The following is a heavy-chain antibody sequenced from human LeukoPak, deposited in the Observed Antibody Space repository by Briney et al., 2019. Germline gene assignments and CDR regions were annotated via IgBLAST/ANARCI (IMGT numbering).Heavy chain of an antibody. CDR3: ARAIGYCSGDSCYEGDWFAL. V-gene: IGHV1-69*01. CDR2: IIPIFGTA. J-gene: IGHJ5*02. CDR1: GGTFSSYA. Sequence: GSSVKVSFKASGGTFSSYAISWVRQAPGQGLEWMGGIIPIFGTANYAQKFQGRGTITADESTSTDYMELSSLRSDDTAVYYRARAIGYCSGDSCYEGDWFALWGQGPLVTVYS. D-gene: IGHD2-15*01.